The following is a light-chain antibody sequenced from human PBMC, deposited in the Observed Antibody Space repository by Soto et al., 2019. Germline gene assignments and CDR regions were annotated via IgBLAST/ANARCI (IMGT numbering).Light chain of an antibody. CDR2: DVS. CDR3: NSYTGSSTLHV. J-gene: IGLJ1*01. V-gene: IGLV2-14*01. Sequence: QSALTQPASVSGSPGQSITISCTGTSSDVGGYNYVSWYQQHPGKAPQLIIYDVSNRFSGVFNRFSGSKSANTASLTISGLRAEDEADYYCNSYTGSSTLHVFGTGTKVTVL. CDR1: SSDVGGYNY.